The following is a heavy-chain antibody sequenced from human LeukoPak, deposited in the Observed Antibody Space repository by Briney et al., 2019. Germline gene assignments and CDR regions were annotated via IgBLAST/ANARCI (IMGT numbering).Heavy chain of an antibody. CDR3: ARAPGDYSFD. Sequence: ASVKVSCKASAYTFTDYYMHWVRPAPGQGLEWMGWINPNSGGTNYAQKFQGRVTMTRDTSISTAYMELSRLRSDDTAVYYCARAPGDYSFDWGQGTLVTVSS. D-gene: IGHD4-17*01. V-gene: IGHV1-2*02. J-gene: IGHJ4*02. CDR1: AYTFTDYY. CDR2: INPNSGGT.